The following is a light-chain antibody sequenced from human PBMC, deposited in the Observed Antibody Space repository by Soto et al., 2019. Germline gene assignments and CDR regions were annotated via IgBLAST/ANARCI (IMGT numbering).Light chain of an antibody. V-gene: IGKV1-9*01. J-gene: IGKJ5*01. CDR1: QGIRNY. CDR2: DAS. Sequence: DIQLTQSPSFLSASVGDRVTITCRASQGIRNYLAWYQQKPGIAPKLLIYDASTLQSGVPSRFSGSGSGTEFTLTISSLQPDDFATYYCQQYNSYSITFGQGTRLEIK. CDR3: QQYNSYSIT.